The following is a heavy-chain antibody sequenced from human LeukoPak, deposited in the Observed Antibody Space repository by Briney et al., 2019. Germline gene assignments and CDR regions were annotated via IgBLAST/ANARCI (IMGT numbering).Heavy chain of an antibody. D-gene: IGHD2-2*01. CDR1: GGSISSGGYS. CDR3: ARERPTKYCSSTSCYGAFDI. J-gene: IGHJ3*02. CDR2: IYHSGST. Sequence: SETLSLTCAVSGGSISSGGYSWSWIRQPPGKGLEWIGYIYHSGSTYYNPSLKSRVTISVDRSKNQFSLKLSSVTAADTAVYYCARERPTKYCSSTSCYGAFDIWGQGTMVTVSS. V-gene: IGHV4-30-2*01.